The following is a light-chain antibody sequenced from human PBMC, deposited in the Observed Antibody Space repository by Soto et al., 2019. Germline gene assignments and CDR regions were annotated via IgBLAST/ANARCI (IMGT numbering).Light chain of an antibody. CDR2: AAS. J-gene: IGKJ2*01. CDR1: QTIKYY. V-gene: IGKV1-39*01. CDR3: QQSYSTPQNT. Sequence: DIKMTQSPSSLSASVGDKVTIPCREGQTIKYYLNWYQQKPGKAPKLLIYAASSLQSGVPSRFSGSGSGTDFTLTISSLQPEDFATYYCQQSYSTPQNTFGQGTKLEIK.